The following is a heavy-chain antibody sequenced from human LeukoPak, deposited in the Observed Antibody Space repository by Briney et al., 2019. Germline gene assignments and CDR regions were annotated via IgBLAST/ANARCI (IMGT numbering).Heavy chain of an antibody. CDR1: GYSISSDYY. Sequence: SGTLSLTCSVSGYSISSDYYWGWIRQPPGKGLEWIGTVYHSGSTYYNPSLKSRVTISVDTSKNQFSLKLSSVTAADTAVYYCARYDVWGSYRAFDYWGQGTLVTVSS. CDR3: ARYDVWGSYRAFDY. V-gene: IGHV4-38-2*02. D-gene: IGHD3-16*02. CDR2: VYHSGST. J-gene: IGHJ4*02.